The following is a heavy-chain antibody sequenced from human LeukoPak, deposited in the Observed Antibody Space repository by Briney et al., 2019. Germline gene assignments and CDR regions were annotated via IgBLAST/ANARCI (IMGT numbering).Heavy chain of an antibody. CDR3: VSFYETY. J-gene: IGHJ4*02. D-gene: IGHD2/OR15-2a*01. CDR1: GFTFDDYA. CDR2: LSWKSDSY. Sequence: GGSLRLSCAASGFTFDDYAMHWVRQAPGKGLEWVSSLSWKSDSYAYADSVKGRFTISKDNAKNTVYLQMNSLRAEDTAVYYCVSFYETYWGRGTLVTVSS. V-gene: IGHV3-9*01.